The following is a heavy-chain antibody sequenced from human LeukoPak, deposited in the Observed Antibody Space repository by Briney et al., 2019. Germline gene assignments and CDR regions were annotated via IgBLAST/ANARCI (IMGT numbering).Heavy chain of an antibody. J-gene: IGHJ5*02. D-gene: IGHD2-2*01. CDR1: GGSISSYY. CDR2: IYYSGST. V-gene: IGHV4-59*01. CDR3: ARVLASSSTKGPNWFDP. Sequence: SQTLSLTCTVSGGSISSYYWSWIRQPPGKGLQWIGYIYYSGSTNYNPSLKSRVTISVDTSKNQFSLKLSSVTAADTAVYYCARVLASSSTKGPNWFDPWGQGTLVTVSS.